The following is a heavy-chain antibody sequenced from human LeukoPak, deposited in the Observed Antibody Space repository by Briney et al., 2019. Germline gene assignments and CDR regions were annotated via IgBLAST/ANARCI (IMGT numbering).Heavy chain of an antibody. D-gene: IGHD3-22*01. J-gene: IGHJ4*02. CDR1: GFTFSGYA. CDR3: AKDIYYDSSGYRGYFDY. V-gene: IGHV3-30*18. CDR2: MSYDGSNR. Sequence: GGSLRLSCAASGFTFSGYAMHWVRQAPGKGLEWVAVMSYDGSNRYYVDSVKGRFTVSRDNSKNTLYLQMNSLRAEDTAVYYCAKDIYYDSSGYRGYFDYWGQGTLVTVSS.